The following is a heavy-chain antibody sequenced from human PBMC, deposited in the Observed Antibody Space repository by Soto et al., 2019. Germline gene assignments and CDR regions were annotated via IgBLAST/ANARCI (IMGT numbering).Heavy chain of an antibody. D-gene: IGHD3-22*01. CDR2: IYHSGST. CDR3: ARDLYDRGIGMDV. J-gene: IGHJ6*02. Sequence: PAETLARTCAVSGGSISSCGYSWSWIRQPPGKGLEWIGYIYHSGSTYYNPSLKSRVTISVDRSKNQFSLKMSSVTAADKAVYYCARDLYDRGIGMDVWRQGTTVNVS. CDR1: GGSISSCGYS. V-gene: IGHV4-30-2*01.